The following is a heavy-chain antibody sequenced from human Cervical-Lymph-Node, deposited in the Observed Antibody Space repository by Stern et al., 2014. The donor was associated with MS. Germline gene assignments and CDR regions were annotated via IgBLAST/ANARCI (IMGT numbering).Heavy chain of an antibody. D-gene: IGHD2-15*01. CDR3: ARGNGYCSGGSCYSFDY. CDR1: GFTFSSYD. V-gene: IGHV3-13*01. CDR2: IGTAGDT. Sequence: EEQLVESGGGLVQPGGSLRLSCAASGFTFSSYDMHLVRQATGKGLEWVSAIGTAGDTYYPGSVKGRFTISRENAKNSLYLQMNSLRAGDTAVYYCARGNGYCSGGSCYSFDYWGQGTLVTVSS. J-gene: IGHJ4*02.